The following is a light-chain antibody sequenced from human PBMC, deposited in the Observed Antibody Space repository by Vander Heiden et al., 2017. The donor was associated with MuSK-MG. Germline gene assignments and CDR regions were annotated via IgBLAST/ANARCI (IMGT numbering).Light chain of an antibody. CDR3: QAEDSTGTGM. Sequence: SYELTQPPSVSVSPGQTARITCPGDGLPKQYVYWYRQKPGQAPALVIYKDSERPSGIPERFSGSSSGTTATLTITGVQAEDEADYYCQAEDSTGTGMFGGGTKVTVL. CDR2: KDS. V-gene: IGLV3-25*03. CDR1: GLPKQY. J-gene: IGLJ3*02.